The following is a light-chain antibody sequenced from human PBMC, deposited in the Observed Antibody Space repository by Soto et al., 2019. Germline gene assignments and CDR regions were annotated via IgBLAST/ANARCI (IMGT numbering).Light chain of an antibody. CDR1: SSNIGAGYD. V-gene: IGLV1-40*01. Sequence: QPVLTQPPSVSGAPGQRVTISCTGSSSNIGAGYDVHWYQQLPGTAPKLLIYANTNRPSGVPDRFSGSKSGTSASLAITGLQAEDEADYYCQSHDSSLSGYVFGTGTKLTVL. CDR3: QSHDSSLSGYV. CDR2: ANT. J-gene: IGLJ1*01.